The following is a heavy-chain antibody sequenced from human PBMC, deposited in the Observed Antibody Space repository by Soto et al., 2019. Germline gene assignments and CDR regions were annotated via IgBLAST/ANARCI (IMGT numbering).Heavy chain of an antibody. CDR2: IYYSGST. CDR3: ASPPSSAFFFDY. D-gene: IGHD6-6*01. Sequence: SETLSLTCTVSGGSITSNSYYWGWIRQPPGKGLEWIASIYYSGSTYYNPSLKSRVTISVDTSKNQFSLSLSSVNAADTDVYYCASPPSSAFFFDYWGPGTLVTVSS. J-gene: IGHJ4*02. CDR1: GGSITSNSYY. V-gene: IGHV4-39*01.